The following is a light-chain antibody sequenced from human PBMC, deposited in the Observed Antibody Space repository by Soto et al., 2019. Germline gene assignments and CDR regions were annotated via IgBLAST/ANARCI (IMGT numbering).Light chain of an antibody. CDR1: SSDVGGYNY. V-gene: IGLV2-8*01. Sequence: QSALTQPPSASGSPGQSVTISCTGTSSDVGGYNYVSWYQQHPGKAPKLMIYEVSKRPSGVPDRFSGSKSGNTASLTVSGLQAEDEADYYCSSYAVSSNLVSGGGTQLTVL. CDR2: EVS. J-gene: IGLJ2*01. CDR3: SSYAVSSNLV.